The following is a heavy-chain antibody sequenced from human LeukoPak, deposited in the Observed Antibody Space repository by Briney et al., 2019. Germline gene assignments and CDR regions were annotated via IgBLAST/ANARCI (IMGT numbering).Heavy chain of an antibody. V-gene: IGHV3-48*03. Sequence: PGGSLRLSCAASGFTFSSYEMNWVRQTPGKGLEWLSYISSSGGTIYYADSVKGRFTISRDNAKSSLYLQMNSLRAEDTAVYYCAKRLGRYFDWLMDSDAFDIWGQGTMVTVSS. CDR3: AKRLGRYFDWLMDSDAFDI. CDR2: ISSSGGTI. D-gene: IGHD3-9*01. CDR1: GFTFSSYE. J-gene: IGHJ3*02.